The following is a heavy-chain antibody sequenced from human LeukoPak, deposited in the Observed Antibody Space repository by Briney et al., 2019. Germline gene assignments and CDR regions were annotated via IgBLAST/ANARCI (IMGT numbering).Heavy chain of an antibody. CDR1: GGPISRGGYY. J-gene: IGHJ4*02. D-gene: IGHD2-2*01. CDR2: IYYSGST. V-gene: IGHV4-31*03. CDR3: ARKRGVAPAAIDY. Sequence: SETLSLTRTVSGGPISRGGYYWSWLGQHPGKGLEWIGYIYYSGSTYYNPSLKSRVTISVDTSKNQFSLKLSSVTAADTAVYYCARKRGVAPAAIDYWGQGTLVTVSS.